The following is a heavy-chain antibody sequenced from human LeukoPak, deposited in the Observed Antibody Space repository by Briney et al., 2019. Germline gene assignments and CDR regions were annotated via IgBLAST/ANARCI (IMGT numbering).Heavy chain of an antibody. CDR3: ARDVAGNTFDY. D-gene: IGHD5-12*01. CDR2: INHSGST. V-gene: IGHV4-34*01. CDR1: GGSFSGYY. Sequence: SETLSLTCAVYGGSFSGYYWSWIRQPPGKGLEWIGEINHSGSTNYNPSLKSRVTISVDTAKSQFSLRLTSMTAADTAVYYCARDVAGNTFDYWGQGTLVTVSS. J-gene: IGHJ4*02.